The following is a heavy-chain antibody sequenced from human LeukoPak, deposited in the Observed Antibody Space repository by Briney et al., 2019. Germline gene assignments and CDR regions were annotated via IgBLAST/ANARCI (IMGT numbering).Heavy chain of an antibody. CDR2: INPNSGGT. CDR1: GYTFTGYY. J-gene: IGHJ4*02. Sequence: ASVKVSCKASGYTFTGYYMHWVRQAPGQGLEWMGWINPNSGGTNYAQKFQGRVTMTRDTSISTAYMELSRLRSDDTAVYYCAPRLGIAAAGTFRGGLDSGGQGTLVTVSS. D-gene: IGHD6-13*01. CDR3: APRLGIAAAGTFRGGLDS. V-gene: IGHV1-2*02.